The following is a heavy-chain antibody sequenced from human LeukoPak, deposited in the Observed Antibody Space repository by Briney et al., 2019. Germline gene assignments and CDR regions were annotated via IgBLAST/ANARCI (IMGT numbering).Heavy chain of an antibody. V-gene: IGHV4-4*07. D-gene: IGHD3-10*01. J-gene: IGHJ4*02. CDR3: ARGNGSGSPIDY. CDR1: GGSISNYF. CDR2: IYSNGNT. Sequence: SETLSLTCTVSGGSISNYFWSWIRQPAGKGLEWIGRIYSNGNTDYNPSLKSRLTMSIDTSKNQFSLRLTSVTAADTAVFYCARGNGSGSPIDYWGQGTLVTVSS.